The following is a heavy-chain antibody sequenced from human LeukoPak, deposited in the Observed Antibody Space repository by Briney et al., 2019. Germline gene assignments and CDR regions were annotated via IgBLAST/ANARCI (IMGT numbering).Heavy chain of an antibody. D-gene: IGHD6-13*01. Sequence: PGGSLRLSCAASGFTFSTYAMSWDRQAPGKGREWGSAISGSGGSTYYADSVKGRFTISGDNSKNTLYLQMNSLRVEDTSIYFCAKALEQETVIALDSWGQGTLVTVSS. V-gene: IGHV3-23*01. CDR3: AKALEQETVIALDS. CDR1: GFTFSTYA. J-gene: IGHJ4*02. CDR2: ISGSGGST.